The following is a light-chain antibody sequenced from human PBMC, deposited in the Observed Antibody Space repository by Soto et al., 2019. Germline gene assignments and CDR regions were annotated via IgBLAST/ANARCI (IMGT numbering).Light chain of an antibody. CDR3: QQYNNWPRT. J-gene: IGKJ1*01. V-gene: IGKV3D-15*01. CDR2: NAS. CDR1: LSVSSN. Sequence: VMTQSPDSLSVSLGERATLSCRASLSVSSNLAWYQQKPGQAPRLLIYNASNRATGIPARFSGSGSGTDFTLTISSLQSEDFAVYYCQQYNNWPRTFGQGTKVDI.